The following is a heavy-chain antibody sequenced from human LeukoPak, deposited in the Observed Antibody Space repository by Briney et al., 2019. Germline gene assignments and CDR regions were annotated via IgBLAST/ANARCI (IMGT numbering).Heavy chain of an antibody. CDR3: AREGSSGYYYFDY. CDR1: GFTFSSYS. Sequence: GGSLRLSCAASGFTFSSYSMNWVRQAPGKGLEWVSSISSSSSYVYYADSVKGRFTISRDNAKNSLYLQMNSLRAEDTAVYYCAREGSSGYYYFDYWGQGTLVTVSS. V-gene: IGHV3-21*01. CDR2: ISSSSSYV. J-gene: IGHJ4*02. D-gene: IGHD3-22*01.